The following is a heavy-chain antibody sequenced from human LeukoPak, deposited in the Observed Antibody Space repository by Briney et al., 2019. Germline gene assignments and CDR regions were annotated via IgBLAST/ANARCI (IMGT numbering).Heavy chain of an antibody. J-gene: IGHJ3*02. CDR1: GGSISSYY. D-gene: IGHD3-22*01. Sequence: SETLSLTCTVSGGSISSYYWSWIRQPPGKGLEWIGYIYYSGSTNYNPSLKSRVTISVDTSKNQFSLKLSSVTAADTAVYYCASARGTALYYYDSSGPYAFDIWGQGTMVTVSS. V-gene: IGHV4-59*08. CDR2: IYYSGST. CDR3: ASARGTALYYYDSSGPYAFDI.